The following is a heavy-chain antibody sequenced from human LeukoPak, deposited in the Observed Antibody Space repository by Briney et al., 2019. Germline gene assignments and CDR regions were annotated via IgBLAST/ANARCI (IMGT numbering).Heavy chain of an antibody. V-gene: IGHV3-30*04. D-gene: IGHD6-13*01. Sequence: GGSLRLSCAASGFTFSSYAMHWVRQAPGKGLEWVAVISYDGSNKYYADSVKGRFTISRDNSKNTLYLQMNSLRVEDTAVYYCARDRIAAAVGYGMDVWGQGTTVTVSS. CDR2: ISYDGSNK. CDR3: ARDRIAAAVGYGMDV. CDR1: GFTFSSYA. J-gene: IGHJ6*02.